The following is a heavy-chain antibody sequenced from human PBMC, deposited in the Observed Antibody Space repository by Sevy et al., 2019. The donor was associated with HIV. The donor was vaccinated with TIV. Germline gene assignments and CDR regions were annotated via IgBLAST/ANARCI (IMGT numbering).Heavy chain of an antibody. CDR1: GFIFSGYT. CDR3: ARVGLGDCSGTNCSPNDY. D-gene: IGHD2-2*01. Sequence: GGSLRLSCAASGFIFSGYTMNWVRQAPGKGLEWVSSISSGSSFIYYADPLQGRFIISRDNARKSLYLQMNNLRVEDTAVYYCARVGLGDCSGTNCSPNDYWGQGTLVTVSS. J-gene: IGHJ4*02. V-gene: IGHV3-21*01. CDR2: ISSGSSFI.